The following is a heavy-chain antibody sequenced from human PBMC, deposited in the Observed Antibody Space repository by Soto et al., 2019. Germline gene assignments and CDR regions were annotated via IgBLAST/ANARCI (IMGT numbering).Heavy chain of an antibody. CDR2: ISAYNGNT. Sequence: RASVKVSCKASGYTFTSYGISWVRQAPGQGLEWMGWISAYNGNTNYAQKLQGKVTMTTDTSTSTAYMELRSLRSDDTAVYYCARDEGDCSGGSCYPHPFDYWGQGTLVTVSS. CDR3: ARDEGDCSGGSCYPHPFDY. V-gene: IGHV1-18*04. J-gene: IGHJ4*02. D-gene: IGHD2-15*01. CDR1: GYTFTSYG.